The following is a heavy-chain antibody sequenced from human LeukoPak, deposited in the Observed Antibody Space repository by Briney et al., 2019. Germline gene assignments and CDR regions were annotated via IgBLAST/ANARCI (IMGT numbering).Heavy chain of an antibody. Sequence: ASVKVSCKVSGYTLTELSMHWVRQAPGKGLEWMGGFDPEDGETIYAQKFQGRVTMTEDTSTDTAYMELSSLRSEDTAVYYCATARPAATRDDASDIWGQGTMVTVSS. J-gene: IGHJ3*02. V-gene: IGHV1-24*01. CDR2: FDPEDGET. D-gene: IGHD2-2*01. CDR1: GYTLTELS. CDR3: ATARPAATRDDASDI.